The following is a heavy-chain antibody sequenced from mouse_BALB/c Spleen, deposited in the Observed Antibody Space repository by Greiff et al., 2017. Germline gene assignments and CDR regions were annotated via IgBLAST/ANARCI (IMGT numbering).Heavy chain of an antibody. CDR3: ARDADGCSPLWYFDV. CDR1: GFTFSDFY. D-gene: IGHD1-1*01. CDR2: SRNKANGYTT. Sequence: EVMLVESGGGLVQPGGSLRLSCATSGFTFSDFYMEWVRQPPGKRLEWIAASRNKANGYTTEYSASVKGLFIVSRDTSQIILYLQMNALRAEDTAIYYYARDADGCSPLWYFDVWGAGTTVTVSS. J-gene: IGHJ1*01. V-gene: IGHV7-1*02.